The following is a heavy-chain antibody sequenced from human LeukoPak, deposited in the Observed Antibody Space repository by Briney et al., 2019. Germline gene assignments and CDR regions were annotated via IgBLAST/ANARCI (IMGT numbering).Heavy chain of an antibody. D-gene: IGHD5-24*01. CDR3: ARQDGRGLYYFDY. J-gene: IGHJ4*02. CDR1: GYTFTDYW. CDR2: IYPGGSDT. V-gene: IGHV5-51*01. Sequence: HGESLKISCQVSGYTFTDYWVAWVRQMPRKGLEWMGIIYPGGSDTRYSPSFEGQVTISADKSISTAYLKWSSLKASDTAMYYCARQDGRGLYYFDYWGPGTLVTVSS.